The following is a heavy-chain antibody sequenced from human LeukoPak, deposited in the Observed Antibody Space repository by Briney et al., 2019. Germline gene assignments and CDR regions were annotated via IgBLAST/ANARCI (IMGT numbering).Heavy chain of an antibody. CDR2: ISSSSSTI. V-gene: IGHV3-48*01. Sequence: GGSLRLSCAASGFTFSSYNMNWVRQAPGKGLEWVSYISSSSSTIYYADSVKGRFTISRDNAKNSLYLQMNSLRAEDTAVYYCARDTSSVVVYYYYMDVWGKGTTVTVSS. D-gene: IGHD2-2*01. CDR3: ARDTSSVVVYYYYMDV. CDR1: GFTFSSYN. J-gene: IGHJ6*03.